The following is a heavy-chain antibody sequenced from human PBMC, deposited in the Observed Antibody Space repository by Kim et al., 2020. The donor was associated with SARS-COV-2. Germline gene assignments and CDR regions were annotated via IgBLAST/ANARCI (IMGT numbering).Heavy chain of an antibody. D-gene: IGHD6-13*01. J-gene: IGHJ2*01. Sequence: SETLSLTCTVSGGSISSYYWSWIRQPPGKGLEWIGYIYYSGSTNYNPSLKSRVTISVDTSKNQFSLKLSSVTAADTAVYYCARAPTGYSTEGWYFDLWGRGTLVTVSS. V-gene: IGHV4-59*01. CDR1: GGSISSYY. CDR2: IYYSGST. CDR3: ARAPTGYSTEGWYFDL.